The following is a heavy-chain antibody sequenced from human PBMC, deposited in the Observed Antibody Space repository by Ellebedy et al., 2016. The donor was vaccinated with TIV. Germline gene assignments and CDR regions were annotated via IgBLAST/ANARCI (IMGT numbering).Heavy chain of an antibody. V-gene: IGHV1-18*01. J-gene: IGHJ6*02. CDR1: GYNFLNYG. CDR3: VRVPRAGMYYGMDV. CDR2: ISPYSGNT. Sequence: ASVKVSCKASGYNFLNYGVSWVRQAPGRGLEFLGWISPYSGNTKYPQRLQGRVTMATEISTTTAYMEMRSLRSDDAAVYYCVRVPRAGMYYGMDVWGQGTTVTVS.